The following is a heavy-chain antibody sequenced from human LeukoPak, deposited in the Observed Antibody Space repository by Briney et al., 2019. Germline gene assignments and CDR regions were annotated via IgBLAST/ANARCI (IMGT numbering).Heavy chain of an antibody. Sequence: SETLSLTCAVYGGSFSGYYWSWIRQPPGKGLEWIGEINHSGSTNYNPSLESRVTISVDTSKNQFSLKLSSVTAADTAVYYCARALESLYYYYYYMDVWGKGTTVTVSS. D-gene: IGHD1-1*01. J-gene: IGHJ6*03. CDR3: ARALESLYYYYYYMDV. CDR1: GGSFSGYY. CDR2: INHSGST. V-gene: IGHV4-34*01.